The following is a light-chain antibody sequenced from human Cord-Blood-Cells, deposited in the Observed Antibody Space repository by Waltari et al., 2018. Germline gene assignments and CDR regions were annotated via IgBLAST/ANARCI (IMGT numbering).Light chain of an antibody. Sequence: QSALTQPASVSGSPGQSITISCTGTSSDVGSYNLVSWYQQHPGKAPKLMIYDVSKRPSGVSNRFSGSKSGNTASLTISGLQAEDEADYYCSSYTSSSNWVFGGGTKLTVL. CDR1: SSDVGSYNL. CDR3: SSYTSSSNWV. J-gene: IGLJ3*02. CDR2: DVS. V-gene: IGLV2-14*02.